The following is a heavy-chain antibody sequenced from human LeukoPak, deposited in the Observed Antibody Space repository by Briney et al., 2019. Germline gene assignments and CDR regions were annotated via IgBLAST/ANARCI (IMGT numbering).Heavy chain of an antibody. CDR2: IYSGGST. D-gene: IGHD4-17*01. V-gene: IGHV3-53*01. CDR3: AASDDYGDYYFDY. J-gene: IGHJ4*02. Sequence: GGSLRLSCAASGFTVSSNYMSWVRQAPGKGLEWVSVIYSGGSTYYADSVKGRFTISRDNPKNTLYLQMNSLRAEDTAVYYCAASDDYGDYYFDYWGQGTLVTVSS. CDR1: GFTVSSNY.